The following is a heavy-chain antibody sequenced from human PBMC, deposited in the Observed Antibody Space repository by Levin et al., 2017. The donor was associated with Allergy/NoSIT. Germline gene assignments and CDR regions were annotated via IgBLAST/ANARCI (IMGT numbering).Heavy chain of an antibody. D-gene: IGHD3-3*01. CDR1: GGSISSYY. J-gene: IGHJ4*02. Sequence: SETLSLTCTVSGGSISSYYWSWIRQPPGKGLEWIGYIYYSGSTNYNPSLKSRVTISVDTSKNQFSLKLSSVTAADTAVYYCARVSIWSNEYYFDYWGQGTLVTVSS. CDR2: IYYSGST. CDR3: ARVSIWSNEYYFDY. V-gene: IGHV4-59*01.